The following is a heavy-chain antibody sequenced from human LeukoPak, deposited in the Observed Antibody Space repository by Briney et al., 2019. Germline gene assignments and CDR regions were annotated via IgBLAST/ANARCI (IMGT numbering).Heavy chain of an antibody. V-gene: IGHV3-30-3*01. CDR1: GFTFSSYA. J-gene: IGHJ3*02. D-gene: IGHD3-10*01. CDR2: ISYDGSNK. Sequence: GGSLRLSCAASGFTFSSYAMHWVRQAPGKGLEWVAAISYDGSNKYYADSVKGRFTISRDNSKNTLYLQMNSLRAEDTAVYYCARVGGMADAFDIWGQGTMVTVSS. CDR3: ARVGGMADAFDI.